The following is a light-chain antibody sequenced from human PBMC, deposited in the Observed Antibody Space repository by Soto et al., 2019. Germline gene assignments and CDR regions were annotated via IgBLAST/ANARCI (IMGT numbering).Light chain of an antibody. V-gene: IGKV1-33*01. J-gene: IGKJ2*01. CDR3: QQYDNLPPYT. CDR1: QDISNY. Sequence: DIPMTQSPSSLSASVGDRVTITCQASQDISNYLNWYQQKPGKAPKLLIYDASNLETGVPSRFSGSGSGTDFTFTISSLQPEDIATHYCQQYDNLPPYTFGQGTKLEIK. CDR2: DAS.